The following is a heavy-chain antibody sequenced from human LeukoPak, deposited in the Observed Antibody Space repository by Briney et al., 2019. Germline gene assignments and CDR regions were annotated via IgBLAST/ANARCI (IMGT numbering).Heavy chain of an antibody. CDR3: AKAPSQYYDFWSGYYSGFDY. J-gene: IGHJ4*02. Sequence: ASVKVSCKASGYTFTSYYMHWVRQAPGQGLEWMGIINPSGGSTSYAQKFQGRVTMTRDTSTSTVYMELSSLRAEDTALYYCAKAPSQYYDFWSGYYSGFDYWGQGTLVTVSS. CDR1: GYTFTSYY. V-gene: IGHV1-46*01. D-gene: IGHD3-3*01. CDR2: INPSGGST.